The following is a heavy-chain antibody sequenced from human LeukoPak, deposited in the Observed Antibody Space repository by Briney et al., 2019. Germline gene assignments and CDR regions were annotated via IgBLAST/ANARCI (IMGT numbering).Heavy chain of an antibody. CDR2: ISSSSSYI. CDR1: GFTFSSYS. V-gene: IGHV3-21*04. CDR3: AKDGQVNQPDRLFTD. J-gene: IGHJ4*02. Sequence: GGSLRLSCAASGFTFSSYSMNWVRQAPGKGLEWVSSISSSSSYIYYADSVKGRFTISRDNSKNTLYLQMNSLRGEGTAVYYCAKDGQVNQPDRLFTDWGQGTLVIVSS. D-gene: IGHD1-14*01.